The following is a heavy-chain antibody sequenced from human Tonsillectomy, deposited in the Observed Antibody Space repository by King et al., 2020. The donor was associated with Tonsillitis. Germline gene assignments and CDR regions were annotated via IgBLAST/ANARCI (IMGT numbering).Heavy chain of an antibody. CDR2: IDTRGST. J-gene: IGHJ4*02. D-gene: IGHD7-27*01. Sequence: QLQESGTGLVKPSQTLSLTCAVSGGSISSGNYYWRWLRQPAGKGLEWIGHIDTRGSTNFNRSLRSRVTMSGDTSNNQFSLRLSSVTAADTAVYYCARRRGLGLFDYWGQGTLITVSS. V-gene: IGHV4-61*02. CDR1: GGSISSGNYY. CDR3: ARRRGLGLFDY.